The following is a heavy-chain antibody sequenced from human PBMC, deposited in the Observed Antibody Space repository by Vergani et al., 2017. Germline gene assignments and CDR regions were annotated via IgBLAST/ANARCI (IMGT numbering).Heavy chain of an antibody. D-gene: IGHD2-21*02. CDR3: AKYLRDSTDGLPDS. CDR1: GFTFSNFG. Sequence: QVQLVESAGGVVQPGGSLRLSCAASGFTFSNFGMHWIRQAPGKGLEWLAYIGKDGINTRYRDAVKGRSTVSRDNSKEILYLQMDSLRSEDAALYYCAKYLRDSTDGLPDSWGTGTLVIVSS. CDR2: IGKDGINT. V-gene: IGHV3-30*02. J-gene: IGHJ4*02.